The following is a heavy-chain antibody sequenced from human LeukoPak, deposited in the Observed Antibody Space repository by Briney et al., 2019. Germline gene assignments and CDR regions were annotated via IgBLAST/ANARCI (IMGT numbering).Heavy chain of an antibody. V-gene: IGHV3-30-3*01. J-gene: IGHJ4*02. CDR1: GFDFHNYV. CDR2: ISYAVNIK. CDR3: VREDYYESGSSPTFYFDY. Sequence: GGSLRLSCAASGFDFHNYVIHWVRQAPGKGLEWVAVISYAVNIKYYADSVKGRFTISRDSSSKTVFLQMNSLRTEDTAVYYCVREDYYESGSSPTFYFDYWGQGTLVTVSS. D-gene: IGHD3-10*01.